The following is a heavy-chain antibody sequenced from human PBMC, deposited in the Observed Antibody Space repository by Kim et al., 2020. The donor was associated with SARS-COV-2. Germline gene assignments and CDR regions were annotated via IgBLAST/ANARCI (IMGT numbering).Heavy chain of an antibody. CDR3: TTAGFGELLYYYYYGMDV. V-gene: IGHV3-15*01. Sequence: GGSLRLSCAASGFTFSNAWMSWVRQAPGKGLEWVGRIKSKTDGGTTDYAAPVKGRFTISRDDSKNTLYLQMNSLKTEDTAVYYCTTAGFGELLYYYYYGMDVWGQGTTVTVSS. D-gene: IGHD3-10*01. CDR1: GFTFSNAW. J-gene: IGHJ6*02. CDR2: IKSKTDGGTT.